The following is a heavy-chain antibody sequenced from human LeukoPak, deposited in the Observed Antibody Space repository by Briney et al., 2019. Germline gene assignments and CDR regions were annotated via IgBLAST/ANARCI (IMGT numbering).Heavy chain of an antibody. D-gene: IGHD4-11*01. CDR3: ATLRVTTVTHARQDFDY. V-gene: IGHV4-34*01. Sequence: SETLSLTCAVYGGSFSGYYWSWIRQPPGKGLEWIGEINHSGSTDYNPSLKSRVTISVDTSKNQFSLKLSSVTAADTAVYYCATLRVTTVTHARQDFDYRGQGTLVTVSS. CDR2: INHSGST. CDR1: GGSFSGYY. J-gene: IGHJ4*02.